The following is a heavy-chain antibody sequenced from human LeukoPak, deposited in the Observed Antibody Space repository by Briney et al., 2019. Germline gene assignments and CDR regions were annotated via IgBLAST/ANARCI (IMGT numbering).Heavy chain of an antibody. V-gene: IGHV3-9*01. CDR1: GFTFDDYA. J-gene: IGHJ4*02. D-gene: IGHD2-2*01. CDR2: ISWNSGSI. Sequence: GGSLRLSCAASGFTFDDYAMHWVRQAPGKGLEWVSGISWNSGSIGYADSVKGRFTISRDNAKNSLYLQMNSLRAEDTAVYYCARLGGVVVAYWGQGTLVTVSS. CDR3: ARLGGVVVAY.